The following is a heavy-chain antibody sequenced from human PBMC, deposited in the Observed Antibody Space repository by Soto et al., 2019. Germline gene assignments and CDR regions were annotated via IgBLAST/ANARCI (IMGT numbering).Heavy chain of an antibody. CDR3: ARDYSDVDTAPSYYGMDV. D-gene: IGHD5-18*01. V-gene: IGHV1-2*04. CDR2: INPNSGGT. CDR1: GYTFTGYY. Sequence: ASVKVSCKASGYTFTGYYMHWVPQAPGQGLEWMGWINPNSGGTNYAQKFQGWVTMTRDTSISTAYMELSRLGSDDTAVYYCARDYSDVDTAPSYYGMDVWGQGTTVNVSS. J-gene: IGHJ6*02.